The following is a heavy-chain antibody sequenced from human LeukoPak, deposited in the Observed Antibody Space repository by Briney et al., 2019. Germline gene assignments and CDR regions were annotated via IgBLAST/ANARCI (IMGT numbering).Heavy chain of an antibody. D-gene: IGHD6-13*01. CDR1: GGSNSGYY. J-gene: IGHJ6*03. CDR3: ARAIAASSYYYYYMDV. CDR2: IYTSGST. V-gene: IGHV4-4*07. Sequence: SETLSLTCTVSGGSNSGYYWSWIRQPAGKGLEWIGRIYTSGSTNYNPSLKSRVTMSVDTSKNQFSLKLSSVTAADTAVYYCARAIAASSYYYYYMDVWGKGTTVTVSS.